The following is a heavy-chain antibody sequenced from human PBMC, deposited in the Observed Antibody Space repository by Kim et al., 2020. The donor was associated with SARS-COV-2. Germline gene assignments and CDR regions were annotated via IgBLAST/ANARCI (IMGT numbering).Heavy chain of an antibody. D-gene: IGHD4-17*01. V-gene: IGHV3-74*01. CDR1: GFTFTNYW. J-gene: IGHJ5*02. Sequence: GGSLRLSCAASGFTFTNYWMHWVRQAPGKGLLWVSVISSDGSNTYYADSVKGRFTISRDNGKNTLYLQRNSLREEDTAVYYCARALTTTTVNWFDPWGQGTLVTVSS. CDR3: ARALTTTTVNWFDP. CDR2: ISSDGSNT.